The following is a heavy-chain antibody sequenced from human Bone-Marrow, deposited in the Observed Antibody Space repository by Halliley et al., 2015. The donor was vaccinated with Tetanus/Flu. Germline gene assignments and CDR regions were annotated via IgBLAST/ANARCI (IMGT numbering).Heavy chain of an antibody. J-gene: IGHJ6*02. V-gene: IGHV4-34*01. CDR2: VHYSGST. Sequence: GLVKPSETLSLTCGVYGGSFSGSYWGWIRQPPEKGLEWIASVHYSGSTYYNPSLKSRVTISGDTSKNQFSLRLNSVTAADTAVYYCARENYNYYGMDVWGQGTTVTVSS. CDR1: GGSFSGSY. CDR3: ARENYNYYGMDV.